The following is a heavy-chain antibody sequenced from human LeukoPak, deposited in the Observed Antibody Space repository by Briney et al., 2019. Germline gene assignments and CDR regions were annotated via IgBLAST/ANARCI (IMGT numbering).Heavy chain of an antibody. Sequence: SVKVSCKASGGTFSSYAISWVRQAPGQGLQWMGRIIPIFGTANYAQKFQGRVTLTRDTSTSTVYMELSSLRSEDTAVYYCARELRLYYYDSSGYYYDWFDPWGQGTLVTVSS. CDR3: ARELRLYYYDSSGYYYDWFDP. J-gene: IGHJ5*02. CDR2: IIPIFGTA. D-gene: IGHD3-22*01. V-gene: IGHV1-69*05. CDR1: GGTFSSYA.